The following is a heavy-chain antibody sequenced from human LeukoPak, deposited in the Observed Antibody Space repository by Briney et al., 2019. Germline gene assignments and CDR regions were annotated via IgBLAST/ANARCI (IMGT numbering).Heavy chain of an antibody. CDR3: ARGHDYFDY. Sequence: SETLSLTCTVSGGSISSYYWSWIRQPPGKGLEWIGYIYYSGSTNYNPSLKSRVTISVDTSKNQFSLKLSSVAAADTAVFYCARGHDYFDYWGQGTLVTVSS. CDR1: GGSISSYY. CDR2: IYYSGST. V-gene: IGHV4-59*08. J-gene: IGHJ4*02.